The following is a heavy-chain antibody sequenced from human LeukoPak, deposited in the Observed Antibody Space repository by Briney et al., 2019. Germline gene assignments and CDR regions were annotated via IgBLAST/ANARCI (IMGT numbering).Heavy chain of an antibody. J-gene: IGHJ1*01. CDR2: IWSDGRDK. V-gene: IGHV3-33*06. CDR3: AKDAQRGFDYSNSLQN. CDR1: GFTFSHYG. D-gene: IGHD4-11*01. Sequence: PGGPLRLSCAASGFTFSHYGMHWVRQTPGAGREWVAVIWSDGRDKYYAKSVKGRLTISRDNSKNSLFLQMNSLRAEDTAVYYCAKDAQRGFDYSNSLQNWGQGILVTVSS.